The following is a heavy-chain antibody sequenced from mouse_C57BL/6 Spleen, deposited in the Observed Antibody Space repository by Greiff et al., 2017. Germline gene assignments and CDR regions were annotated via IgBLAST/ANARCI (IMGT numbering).Heavy chain of an antibody. J-gene: IGHJ3*01. V-gene: IGHV1-58*01. CDR2: IYIGNGYT. CDR3: ARGGFYYGYDVGFAY. Sequence: LVRPGSSVKMSCKTSGYTFTSYGINWVKQRPGQGLEWIGYIYIGNGYTEYNEKFKGKATLTSDTSSSTAYMQLSSLTSEDSAIYFCARGGFYYGYDVGFAYWGQGTLVTVSA. D-gene: IGHD2-2*01. CDR1: GYTFTSYG.